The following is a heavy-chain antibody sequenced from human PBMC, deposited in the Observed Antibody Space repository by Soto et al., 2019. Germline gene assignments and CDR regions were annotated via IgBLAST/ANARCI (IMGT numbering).Heavy chain of an antibody. CDR1: GYTFTSYG. D-gene: IGHD6-19*01. V-gene: IGHV1-18*04. CDR3: ARGPVAGSDF. J-gene: IGHJ4*02. Sequence: QVPLVQSGAEVKRPAASVKVSCKASGYTFTSYGIVWVRQAPGQGLEWMGWISPYSGETRYAEKFQDRVTLTTDTSTKTAYMDLRNLKSDDTAVYLCARGPVAGSDFWGQGTLVTVSS. CDR2: ISPYSGET.